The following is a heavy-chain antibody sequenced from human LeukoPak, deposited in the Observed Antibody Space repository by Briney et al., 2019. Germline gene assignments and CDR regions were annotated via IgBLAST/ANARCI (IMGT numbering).Heavy chain of an antibody. Sequence: VASVKVSCKASGYTFTSYGISWVRQAPGQGLEWMGWISAYNGNTNYAQKLQGRVTMTTDTSTSTAYMELRSLRSDDTAVYYCAREFIVGATPHWDPWGQGTLVTVSS. J-gene: IGHJ5*02. V-gene: IGHV1-18*01. CDR1: GYTFTSYG. CDR3: AREFIVGATPHWDP. CDR2: ISAYNGNT. D-gene: IGHD1-26*01.